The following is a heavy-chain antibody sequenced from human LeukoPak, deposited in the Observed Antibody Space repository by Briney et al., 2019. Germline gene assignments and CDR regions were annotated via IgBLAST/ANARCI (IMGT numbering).Heavy chain of an antibody. D-gene: IGHD6-19*01. Sequence: PSETLSLTCTVSGGSIGSYYWSWIRQPAGKGLEWIGRIYTSGSTNYNPSLKSRVTMSVDTSKNQFSLKLSSVTAADTAVYYCARDIIAVAGGYFDYWGQGTLVTVSS. V-gene: IGHV4-4*07. J-gene: IGHJ4*02. CDR3: ARDIIAVAGGYFDY. CDR1: GGSIGSYY. CDR2: IYTSGST.